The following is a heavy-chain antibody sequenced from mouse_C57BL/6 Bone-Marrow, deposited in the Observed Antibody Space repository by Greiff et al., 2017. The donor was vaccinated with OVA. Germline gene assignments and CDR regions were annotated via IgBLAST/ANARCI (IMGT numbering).Heavy chain of an antibody. CDR3: ARERGLITTFYAMDY. Sequence: VKLQQPGAELVKPGASVKLSCKASGYTFTSYWMQWVKQRPGQGLEWIGEIDPSDSYTNYNQKFKGKATLTVDTSSSTAYMQLSSLTSEDSAVYYCARERGLITTFYAMDYWGQGTSVTVSS. J-gene: IGHJ4*01. CDR1: GYTFTSYW. V-gene: IGHV1-50*01. CDR2: IDPSDSYT. D-gene: IGHD1-1*01.